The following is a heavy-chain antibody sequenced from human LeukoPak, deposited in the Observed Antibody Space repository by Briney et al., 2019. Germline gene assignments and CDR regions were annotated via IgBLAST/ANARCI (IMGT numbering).Heavy chain of an antibody. CDR1: CGSISSYY. D-gene: IGHD3-22*01. Sequence: PSETLSLTCTVSCGSISSYYWSWIRQPPGKGLEWIGYIYYSGSTNYNPSLKSRVTISVDTSKNQFSLKLSSVTAADTAVYYCARGRREYYYDSSGYNYFDYWGQGTLVTVSS. J-gene: IGHJ4*02. CDR2: IYYSGST. CDR3: ARGRREYYYDSSGYNYFDY. V-gene: IGHV4-59*01.